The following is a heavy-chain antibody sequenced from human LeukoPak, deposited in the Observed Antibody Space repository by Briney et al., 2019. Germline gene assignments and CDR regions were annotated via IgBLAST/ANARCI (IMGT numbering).Heavy chain of an antibody. J-gene: IGHJ4*02. CDR1: GYTFTSYG. V-gene: IGHV1-18*01. CDR2: ISAYNGNT. CDR3: ARDMMIAAAGTACDY. D-gene: IGHD6-13*01. Sequence: ASVKVSCKASGYTFTSYGISWVRQAPGQGLEWMGWISAYNGNTNYAQKLQGRVTMTTDTFTSTAYMEPRSLRSDDTAVYYCARDMMIAAAGTACDYWGQGTLVTVSS.